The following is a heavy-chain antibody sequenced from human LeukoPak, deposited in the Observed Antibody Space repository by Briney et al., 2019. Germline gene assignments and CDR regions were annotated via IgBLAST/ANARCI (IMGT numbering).Heavy chain of an antibody. CDR1: GYTFTSYA. CDR3: ARAGSSSGYFDY. Sequence: RASVKVSCKASGYTFTSYAISWVRQAPGQGLEWMGGIIPIFGTANYAQKFQGRVTITADESTSTAYMELSSLRSEDTAVYYCARAGSSSGYFDYWGQGTLVTVSS. D-gene: IGHD6-6*01. J-gene: IGHJ4*02. CDR2: IIPIFGTA. V-gene: IGHV1-69*13.